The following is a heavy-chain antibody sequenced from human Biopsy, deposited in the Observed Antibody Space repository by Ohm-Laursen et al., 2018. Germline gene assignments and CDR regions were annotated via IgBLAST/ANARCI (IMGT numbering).Heavy chain of an antibody. Sequence: LQTLSLTCAVFGKTFSDYQWSWIRQPPGKGLEWIGQINQAGTTNYNPSLKSRVSISADASKYEFSLRLTSVTAADTAVYLCGNEVHGRDYWGLGAQVTVSS. V-gene: IGHV4-34*08. CDR1: GKTFSDYQ. J-gene: IGHJ4*02. D-gene: IGHD2-15*01. CDR2: INQAGTT. CDR3: GNEVHGRDY.